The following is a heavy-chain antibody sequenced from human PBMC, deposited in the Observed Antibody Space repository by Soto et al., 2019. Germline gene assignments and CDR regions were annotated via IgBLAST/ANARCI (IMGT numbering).Heavy chain of an antibody. CDR1: GFSFSNSW. J-gene: IGHJ4*02. Sequence: EVQLVESGGGLVQAGGSLRLSCAASGFSFSNSWMHWVRQAPGKGLVWVSRISSDGSSTNYADSVKGRFIISRDNAKNTLYLQMNILRAEDTAVYYCARPVVYSGYDRVFFDYLGQGTLVTVSS. CDR3: ARPVVYSGYDRVFFDY. CDR2: ISSDGSST. D-gene: IGHD5-12*01. V-gene: IGHV3-74*01.